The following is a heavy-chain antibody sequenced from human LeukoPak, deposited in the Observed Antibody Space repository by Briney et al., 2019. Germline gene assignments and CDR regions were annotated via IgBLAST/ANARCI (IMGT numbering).Heavy chain of an antibody. D-gene: IGHD6-19*01. J-gene: IGHJ4*02. CDR2: IYYSGST. V-gene: IGHV4-39*07. CDR3: ARDLREAVAG. Sequence: SETLSLTCTVSGGSISSSSYYWGWIRQPPGKGLEWIGSIYYSGSTYYNPSLKSRVTISVDTSKNQFSLKLSSVTAADTAVYYCARDLREAVAGWGQGTLVTVSS. CDR1: GGSISSSSYY.